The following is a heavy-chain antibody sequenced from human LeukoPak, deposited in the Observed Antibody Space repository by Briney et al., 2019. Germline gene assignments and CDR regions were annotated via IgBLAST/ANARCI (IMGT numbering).Heavy chain of an antibody. CDR3: ASGRPHYYYYYMDV. Sequence: PSQTLSLTCTVSGGSISSGGYYWSWIRQHPGKGLEWIGYIYYSGSTYYNPSLKSRVTISVDTSKNQFSLKLSSVTAAGTAVYYCASGRPHYYYYYMDVWGKGTTVTVSS. D-gene: IGHD3/OR15-3a*01. CDR2: IYYSGST. J-gene: IGHJ6*03. V-gene: IGHV4-31*03. CDR1: GGSISSGGYY.